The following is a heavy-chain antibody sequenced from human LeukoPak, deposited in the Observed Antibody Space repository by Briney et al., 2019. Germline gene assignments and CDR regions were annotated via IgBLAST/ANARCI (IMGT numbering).Heavy chain of an antibody. CDR3: ARDPGYYDSSGYHDY. V-gene: IGHV3-30-3*01. D-gene: IGHD3-22*01. CDR2: ISYDGSNK. Sequence: QAGGSLGLSCAASGFTFSSYAMHWVRQAPGKGLEWVAVISYDGSNKYYADSVKGRFTISRDNSKNTLYLQMNSLRAEDTAVYYCARDPGYYDSSGYHDYWGQGTLVTVSS. CDR1: GFTFSSYA. J-gene: IGHJ4*02.